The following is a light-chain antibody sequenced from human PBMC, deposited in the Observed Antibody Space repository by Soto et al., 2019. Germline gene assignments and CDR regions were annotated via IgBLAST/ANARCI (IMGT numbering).Light chain of an antibody. CDR1: HSVSSN. CDR3: QQYNNWPPMA. Sequence: EIVMTQSPATLSVSPGERATLSCRASHSVSSNLAWYQQKPGQAPRLLIYGASTRATGIPARFSGSGSGTEFTLTISGLQSEDFAVYYCQQYNNWPPMAFGQGTKVEIK. V-gene: IGKV3-15*01. J-gene: IGKJ1*01. CDR2: GAS.